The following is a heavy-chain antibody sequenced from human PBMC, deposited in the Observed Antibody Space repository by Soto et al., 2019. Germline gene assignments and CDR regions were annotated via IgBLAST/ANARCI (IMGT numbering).Heavy chain of an antibody. D-gene: IGHD6-19*01. V-gene: IGHV3-72*01. J-gene: IGHJ6*02. CDR2: IRRKANSYTT. CDR3: AMLGGWSGGSNDMDV. Sequence: EVQLVESGGGLVQPGGSLRLSCAASGLIFSDYHMDWVRQAPGKGLEWVGRIRRKANSYTTEYAASVKGRFTISRDDSKNSLYSAMNSLKTEDTTVYYCAMLGGWSGGSNDMDVWGQGTTVTVSS. CDR1: GLIFSDYH.